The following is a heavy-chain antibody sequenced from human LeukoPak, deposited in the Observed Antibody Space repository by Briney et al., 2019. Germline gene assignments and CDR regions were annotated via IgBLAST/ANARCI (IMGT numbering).Heavy chain of an antibody. J-gene: IGHJ3*01. V-gene: IGHV3-30*18. CDR3: AKLGYSSGWYDFQIDAFDF. CDR1: GFSFSSYG. CDR2: ISYDGSNK. D-gene: IGHD6-19*01. Sequence: GRSLRLSCAASGFSFSSYGMHWVRQAPGKGLDWVAVISYDGSNKFYADSVKGRFTISRDNSKNTLYLQMNSLRAEDTAVYYCAKLGYSSGWYDFQIDAFDFWGQGTMVTVSS.